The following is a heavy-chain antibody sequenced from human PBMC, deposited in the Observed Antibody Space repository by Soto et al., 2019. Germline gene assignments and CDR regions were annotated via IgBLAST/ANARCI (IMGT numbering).Heavy chain of an antibody. D-gene: IGHD3-22*01. Sequence: GASVKVSCKVSGYTLTELSMHWVRQAPGKGLEWMGGFDPEDGETIYAQKFQGRVTMTEDTSTDTAYMELSSLRSEDTAVYYCATGRQYYYDSSGYATFDYWGQGTLVTVSS. CDR1: GYTLTELS. J-gene: IGHJ4*02. V-gene: IGHV1-24*01. CDR2: FDPEDGET. CDR3: ATGRQYYYDSSGYATFDY.